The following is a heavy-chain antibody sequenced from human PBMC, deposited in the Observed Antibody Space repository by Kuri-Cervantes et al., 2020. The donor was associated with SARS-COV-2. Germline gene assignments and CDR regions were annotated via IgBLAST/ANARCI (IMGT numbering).Heavy chain of an antibody. D-gene: IGHD4/OR15-4a*01. CDR2: ISYDGNNK. CDR1: GFKFSRTD. J-gene: IGHJ4*02. Sequence: GGSLRLSCAASGFKFSRTDMHWVRQAPGKGLDWVAFISYDGNNKKCIASGKGRFTISRDNSQNKLYLQMRSLRPEDTAMYYCAKDGAGAHDFWGQGTLVTVSS. CDR3: AKDGAGAHDF. V-gene: IGHV3-30*02.